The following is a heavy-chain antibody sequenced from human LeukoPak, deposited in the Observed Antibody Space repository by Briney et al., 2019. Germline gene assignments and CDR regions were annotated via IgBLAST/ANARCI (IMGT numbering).Heavy chain of an antibody. D-gene: IGHD5-18*01. CDR1: GGSISSYY. CDR3: ARRRYSYGYVDY. Sequence: SETLSLTCTVSGGSISSYYWSWIRQPPGKGLEWIGYIYYGGSTNYNPSLKSRVTISVDTSKNQFSLKLSSVTAADTAVYYCARRRYSYGYVDYWGQGTLVTVSS. V-gene: IGHV4-59*08. J-gene: IGHJ4*02. CDR2: IYYGGST.